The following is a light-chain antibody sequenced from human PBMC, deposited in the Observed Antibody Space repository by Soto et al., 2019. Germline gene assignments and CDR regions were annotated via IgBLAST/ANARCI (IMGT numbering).Light chain of an antibody. V-gene: IGKV1-39*01. J-gene: IGKJ4*01. CDR3: QQTYSTPLT. CDR2: GAS. Sequence: GDRVTITCRASQSISDWLAWFQLKPGKAPKLLIYGASSLQSGVPSRFRGSESGTDFTLTISSLQPEDFATYYCQQTYSTPLTFGGGTKVDIK. CDR1: QSISDW.